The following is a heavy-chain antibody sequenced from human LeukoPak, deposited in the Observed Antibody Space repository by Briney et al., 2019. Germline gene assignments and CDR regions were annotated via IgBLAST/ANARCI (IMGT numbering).Heavy chain of an antibody. CDR1: DYTFTIYD. J-gene: IGHJ6*02. V-gene: IGHV1-18*01. Sequence: ASVKVSCKASDYTFTIYDITWVRQAPGQGLEWMGWISAYNGNTNYAQKLQGRVTMTTDTSTSTAYMELRSLRSDDTAVYYCARDVVVAGPSYGMDVWGQGTTVTVSS. D-gene: IGHD2-15*01. CDR2: ISAYNGNT. CDR3: ARDVVVAGPSYGMDV.